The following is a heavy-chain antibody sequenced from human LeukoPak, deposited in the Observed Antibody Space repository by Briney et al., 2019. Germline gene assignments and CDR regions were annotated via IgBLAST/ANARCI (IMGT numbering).Heavy chain of an antibody. J-gene: IGHJ4*02. CDR2: TSTSGGST. D-gene: IGHD2-15*01. Sequence: GGSLRLSCAASAFTFSSYATSWVRQAPGKGLEWVSGTSTSGGSTYCADSVKGRFTISRDNSKNTLSLQMTSLRAEDTAVYYCATARGGYWGQGTLVTVSS. CDR3: ATARGGY. CDR1: AFTFSSYA. V-gene: IGHV3-23*01.